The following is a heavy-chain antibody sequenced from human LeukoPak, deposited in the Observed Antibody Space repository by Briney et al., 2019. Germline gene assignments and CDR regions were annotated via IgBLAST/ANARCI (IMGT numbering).Heavy chain of an antibody. Sequence: HPGGSLRLSCAASGFTFSSYSMNWVRQAPGKGLEWVSYISSSSSTIYYADSVKGRFTISRDNAKNSLYLQMNSLRAEDTAVYYCATSVTVTTDYFDYWGQGTLVTVSS. D-gene: IGHD4-17*01. CDR1: GFTFSSYS. V-gene: IGHV3-48*04. CDR3: ATSVTVTTDYFDY. CDR2: ISSSSSTI. J-gene: IGHJ4*02.